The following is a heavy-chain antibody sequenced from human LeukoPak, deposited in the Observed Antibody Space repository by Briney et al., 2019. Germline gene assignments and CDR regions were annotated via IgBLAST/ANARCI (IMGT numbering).Heavy chain of an antibody. CDR3: ARDSIAVAGTSRY. D-gene: IGHD6-19*01. J-gene: IGHJ4*02. Sequence: GGSLRLSCAASGFTFSSYSMNWVRQAPGKWLEWVSSISSSSSYIYYADSVKGRFTISRDNAKNSLHLQMNSLRAEDTAVYYCARDSIAVAGTSRYWGQGTLVTVSS. CDR2: ISSSSSYI. V-gene: IGHV3-21*01. CDR1: GFTFSSYS.